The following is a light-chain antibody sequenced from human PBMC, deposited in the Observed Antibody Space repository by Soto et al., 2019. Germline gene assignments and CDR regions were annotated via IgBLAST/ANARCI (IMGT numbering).Light chain of an antibody. CDR1: QTISSY. CDR3: QQYNSYSRT. CDR2: KAS. J-gene: IGKJ1*01. Sequence: DIQMTQSPSTLSGSVGDRVTITCRASQTISSYLAWYQQKPGQAPKLLIYKASSLESGVPSRFSGSGSGTEFTLTIRSLQAEDFATYYCQQYNSYSRTFGQGTKVDIK. V-gene: IGKV1-5*03.